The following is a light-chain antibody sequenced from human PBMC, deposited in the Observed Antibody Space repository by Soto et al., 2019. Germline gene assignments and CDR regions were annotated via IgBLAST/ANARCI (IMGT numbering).Light chain of an antibody. CDR3: MQALHTPLT. J-gene: IGKJ4*01. Sequence: DIVMTQSPLSLPVTPGEPASISCKSSQSLLHSDGYSYLDWYLQKPGQSPQLLIYLVSNRASGVPGRFSGSGSGTEFTLQISRVEAEDVGVYFCMQALHTPLTFGGGTKVEIK. CDR1: QSLLHSDGYSY. V-gene: IGKV2-28*01. CDR2: LVS.